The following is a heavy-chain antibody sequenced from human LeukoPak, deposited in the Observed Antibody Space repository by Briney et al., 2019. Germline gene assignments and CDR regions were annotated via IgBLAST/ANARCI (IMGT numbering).Heavy chain of an antibody. CDR2: IKQDGSEK. J-gene: IGHJ4*02. Sequence: GGSQSLSCAASGMTFSSYWKSWVRQAPGKGLEWVANIKQDGSEKYYVDSVKGRFTISRDNAKNSLYLQMNSLRAEDTAVYYCARVNYDFWSGYYGYWGQGTLVTVSS. CDR3: ARVNYDFWSGYYGY. CDR1: GMTFSSYW. D-gene: IGHD3-3*01. V-gene: IGHV3-7*01.